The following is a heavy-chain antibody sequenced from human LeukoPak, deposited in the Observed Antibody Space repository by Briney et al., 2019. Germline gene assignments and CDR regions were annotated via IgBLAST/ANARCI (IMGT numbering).Heavy chain of an antibody. D-gene: IGHD3/OR15-3a*01. CDR1: GGSISSYY. J-gene: IGHJ4*02. CDR3: ARELGTYFDY. Sequence: SETLSLTCTVSGGSISSYYWSWIRQPPGKGLEWIGYIYYSGSTNHNPSLKSRVTISVDTSKNQFSLKLSSVTAADTAVYYCARELGTYFDYWGQGTLVTVSS. CDR2: IYYSGST. V-gene: IGHV4-59*01.